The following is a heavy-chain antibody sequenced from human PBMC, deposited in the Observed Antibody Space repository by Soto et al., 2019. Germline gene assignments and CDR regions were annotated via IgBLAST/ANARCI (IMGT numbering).Heavy chain of an antibody. J-gene: IGHJ5*02. CDR3: ARASPAGILVGATRGWFDP. V-gene: IGHV4-30-2*01. CDR1: GGSISSGGYS. D-gene: IGHD1-26*01. CDR2: IYHSGST. Sequence: PSETLSLTCAVSGGSISSGGYSWSWIRQPPGKGLEWIGYIYHSGSTYYNPSLKSRVTISVDRSKNQFSLKLSSVTAADTAVYYCARASPAGILVGATRGWFDPWGQGTLVTVSS.